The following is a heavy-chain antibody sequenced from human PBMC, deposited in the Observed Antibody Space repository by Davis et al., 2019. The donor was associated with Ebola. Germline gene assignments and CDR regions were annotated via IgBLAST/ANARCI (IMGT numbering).Heavy chain of an antibody. CDR2: IWYDGSNK. J-gene: IGHJ5*02. CDR1: GFTFSSYG. V-gene: IGHV3-33*01. Sequence: GESLKISCAASGFTFSSYGMHWVRQAPGKGLEWVAVIWYDGSNKYYADSVKGRFTISRDNSKNTLYLQMNSLRAEDTAVYYCARVGRAARPLWRFDPWGQGTLVTVSS. D-gene: IGHD6-6*01. CDR3: ARVGRAARPLWRFDP.